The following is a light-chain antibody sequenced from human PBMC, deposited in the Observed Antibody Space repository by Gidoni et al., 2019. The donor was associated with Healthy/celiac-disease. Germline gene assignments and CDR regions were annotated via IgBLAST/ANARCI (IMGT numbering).Light chain of an antibody. Sequence: IVMTHSPLSLPVTPGEPASIPCRSSQSLLHSNGYNYLDWYLQKPGQSRQLLIYLGSNRASGVPDRFSGSGSGTDFTLKISRVEAEDVGVYYCMQALQTPITFGPGTKVDIK. CDR1: QSLLHSNGYNY. J-gene: IGKJ3*01. V-gene: IGKV2-28*01. CDR3: MQALQTPIT. CDR2: LGS.